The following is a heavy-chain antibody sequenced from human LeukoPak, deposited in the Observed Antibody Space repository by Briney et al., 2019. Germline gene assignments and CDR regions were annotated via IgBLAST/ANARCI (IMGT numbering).Heavy chain of an antibody. CDR1: GFTFSSYG. J-gene: IGHJ6*02. Sequence: GRSLRLSCAASGFTFSSYGMHWVRQAPGKGLEWVAVISFDGSNKYYADSVKGRFTISRDNSKNTLYLQMNSLRAEDTALYYCTKVAVAGIGYYYYGMDVWGQGTTVTVSS. CDR3: TKVAVAGIGYYYYGMDV. CDR2: ISFDGSNK. V-gene: IGHV3-30*18. D-gene: IGHD6-19*01.